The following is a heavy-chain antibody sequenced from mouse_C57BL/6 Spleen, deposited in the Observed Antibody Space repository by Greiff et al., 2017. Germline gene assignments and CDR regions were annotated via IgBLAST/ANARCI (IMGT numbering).Heavy chain of an antibody. CDR3: ASDFITVRGYAMDY. CDR1: GYAFSSYW. V-gene: IGHV1-80*01. J-gene: IGHJ4*01. CDR2: IYPGDGDT. Sequence: VKLMESGAELVKPGASVKISCKASGYAFSSYWLNWVKQRPGKGLEWIGQIYPGDGDTNYNGKFKGKATLTADKSSSTAYMQLSSLTSEDSAVYFCASDFITVRGYAMDYWGQGTSVTVSS. D-gene: IGHD1-1*01.